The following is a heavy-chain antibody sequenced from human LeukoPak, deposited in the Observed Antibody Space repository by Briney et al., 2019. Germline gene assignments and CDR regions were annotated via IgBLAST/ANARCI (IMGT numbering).Heavy chain of an antibody. J-gene: IGHJ4*02. CDR1: GFTFSSYG. CDR3: AKDPAIFGVVILGYFDY. D-gene: IGHD3-3*01. V-gene: IGHV3-30*02. Sequence: GGSLRLSCAASGFTFSSYGMHWVRQAPGKGLEWVTFIRYDGSNKYYADSVKGRFTLSRDNSKNTLYLQMNSLRADDTAVYYCAKDPAIFGVVILGYFDYWGQGTLVTVSS. CDR2: IRYDGSNK.